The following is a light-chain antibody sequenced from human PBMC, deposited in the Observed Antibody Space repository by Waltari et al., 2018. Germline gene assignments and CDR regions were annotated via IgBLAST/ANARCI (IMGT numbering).Light chain of an antibody. Sequence: DIHLTQPQSPLSPSVGAKIKITCRASQNIGIYLNWHQHKAGNAPKPLIFVASTLQSGVPSRISGSGSGTDFTLTISNLQPEDSATYYCQQSYTIPTFGQGTRLEI. CDR1: QNIGIY. V-gene: IGKV1-39*01. CDR2: VAS. CDR3: QQSYTIPT. J-gene: IGKJ2*01.